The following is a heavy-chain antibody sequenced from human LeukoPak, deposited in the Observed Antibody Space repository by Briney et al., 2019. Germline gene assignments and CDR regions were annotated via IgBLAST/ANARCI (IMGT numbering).Heavy chain of an antibody. D-gene: IGHD4-17*01. CDR1: GGTFSSYA. CDR3: ARVPVTTDYYFDY. J-gene: IGHJ4*02. CDR2: INTNTGNP. V-gene: IGHV7-4-1*02. Sequence: ASVKVSCKASGGTFSSYAISWVRQAPGQGLEWMGWINTNTGNPTYAQGFTGRFVFSLDTSVSTAYLQISSLKAEDTAVYYCARVPVTTDYYFDYWGQGTLVTVSS.